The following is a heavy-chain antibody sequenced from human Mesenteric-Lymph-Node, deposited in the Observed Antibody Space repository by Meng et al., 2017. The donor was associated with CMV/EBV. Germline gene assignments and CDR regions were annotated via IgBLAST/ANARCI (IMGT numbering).Heavy chain of an antibody. Sequence: SQTLSLTCAISGDTVSSNPGTWNWIRQSPSRGLEWLGRTYYRSKWYYEYAASVKGRATINADTTKNQFSLQLNSVTPEDTGVYYCARGGDWKYDYWGQGTLVTVSS. V-gene: IGHV6-1*01. D-gene: IGHD2-21*02. CDR1: GDTVSSNPGT. J-gene: IGHJ4*02. CDR2: TYYRSKWYY. CDR3: ARGGDWKYDY.